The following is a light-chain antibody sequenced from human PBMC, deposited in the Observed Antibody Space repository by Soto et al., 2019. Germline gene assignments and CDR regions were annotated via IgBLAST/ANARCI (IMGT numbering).Light chain of an antibody. V-gene: IGKV3-15*01. Sequence: EIVMTQSPATLSVSPGERATLSCRARQSVRSNLAWYQQKPGQAPRLLIYGASTRATVIPARFSGSGSGTEFTLTISSLQSEDFAVYYCQQYNNWPLTFGGGTKVDIK. J-gene: IGKJ4*01. CDR2: GAS. CDR1: QSVRSN. CDR3: QQYNNWPLT.